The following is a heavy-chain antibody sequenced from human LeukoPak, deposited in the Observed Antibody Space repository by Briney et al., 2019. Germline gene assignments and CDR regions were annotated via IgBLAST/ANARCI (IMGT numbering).Heavy chain of an antibody. Sequence: ASVKVSCKASGCTFTSYYIHWVRQAPGQGGKGMGIINPSGGSPSYAQKFQGRVTMTRDTSTSTVYMELCSLRSEDTAVYYCARRSLVGELSSNYFYYSYMDVWGKGNTVTISS. CDR2: INPSGGSP. CDR1: GCTFTSYY. D-gene: IGHD3-16*02. J-gene: IGHJ6*03. V-gene: IGHV1-46*01. CDR3: ARRSLVGELSSNYFYYSYMDV.